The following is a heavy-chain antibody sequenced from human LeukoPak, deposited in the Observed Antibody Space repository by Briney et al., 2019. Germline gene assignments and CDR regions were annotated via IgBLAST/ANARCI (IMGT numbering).Heavy chain of an antibody. CDR1: GYTFTGYY. D-gene: IGHD1-26*01. CDR2: INPNSGGT. CDR3: ARSPPGIVGASRPLGY. Sequence: GASVKVSCKASGYTFTGYYMHWERQAPGQGLEWMGWINPNSGGTNYAQKFQGRVTMTRDTSISTAYMELSRLRSDDTAVYYCARSPPGIVGASRPLGYWGQGTLVTVSS. V-gene: IGHV1-2*02. J-gene: IGHJ4*02.